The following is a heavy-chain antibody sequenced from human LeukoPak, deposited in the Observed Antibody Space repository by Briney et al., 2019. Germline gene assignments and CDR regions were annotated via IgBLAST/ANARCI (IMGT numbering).Heavy chain of an antibody. J-gene: IGHJ5*02. D-gene: IGHD3-10*01. V-gene: IGHV1-2*02. CDR1: GYTFTGYY. CDR3: ARASQLLWFGELFHNWFDP. Sequence: ASVEVSCKASGYTFTGYYMHWVRQAPGQGLEWMGWINPNSGGTNYAQKFQGRVTMTRDTSISTAYMELSRLRSDDTAVYYCARASQLLWFGELFHNWFDPWGQGTLVTVSS. CDR2: INPNSGGT.